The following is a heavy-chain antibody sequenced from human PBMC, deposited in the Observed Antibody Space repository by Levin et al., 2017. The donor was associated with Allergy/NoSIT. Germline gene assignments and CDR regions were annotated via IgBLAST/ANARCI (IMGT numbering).Heavy chain of an antibody. Sequence: GESLKISCAASGFTFSDYYMSWIRQASGKGLEWVSYISSSSSYTNYADSVKGRFTISRDNAKNSLYLQMNSLRAEDTAVYYCARARAAGDWYFDLWGRGTLVTVSS. V-gene: IGHV3-11*05. J-gene: IGHJ2*01. CDR1: GFTFSDYY. CDR2: ISSSSSYT. D-gene: IGHD6-13*01. CDR3: ARARAAGDWYFDL.